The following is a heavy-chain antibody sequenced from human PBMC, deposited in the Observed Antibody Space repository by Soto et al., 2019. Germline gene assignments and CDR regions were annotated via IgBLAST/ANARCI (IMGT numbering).Heavy chain of an antibody. CDR1: GFTFSSYA. J-gene: IGHJ6*02. V-gene: IGHV3-30-3*01. CDR2: ITYDGGNE. D-gene: IGHD2-2*01. CDR3: ARDSGIVLVPVTSMDV. Sequence: QVHLVESGGGVVQSGRSLRLSCAPSGFTFSSYAMHWVRQAPGKGLEWVALITYDGGNEYYADSVKGRFIISRDDSENTLYLQMIGLRPEDTAVYYCARDSGIVLVPVTSMDVWGQGTTVTVSS.